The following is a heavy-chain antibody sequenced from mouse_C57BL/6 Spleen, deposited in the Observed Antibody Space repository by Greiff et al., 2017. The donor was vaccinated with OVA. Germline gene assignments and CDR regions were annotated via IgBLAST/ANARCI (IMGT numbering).Heavy chain of an antibody. V-gene: IGHV1-62-2*01. CDR3: ARHEVYYSNSPYYAMDY. D-gene: IGHD2-5*01. CDR1: GYTFTEYT. J-gene: IGHJ4*01. Sequence: VQLQQSGAELVKPGASVKLSCKASGYTFTEYTIHWVKQRSGQGLEWIGWFYPGSGSIKYNEKFKDKATLTADKSSSTVYMELSRLTSEDSAVYFCARHEVYYSNSPYYAMDYWGQGTSVTVSS. CDR2: FYPGSGSI.